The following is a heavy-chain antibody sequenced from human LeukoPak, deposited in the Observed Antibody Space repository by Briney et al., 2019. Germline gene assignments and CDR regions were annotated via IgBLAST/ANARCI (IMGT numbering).Heavy chain of an antibody. CDR2: IKQDGSEK. Sequence: GGSLRLSCAASGFTFSNYWMSWVRQAPGKGLEWVANIKQDGSEKYYVDSVKGRFTISRDNAKNSVYLQMDSLRAEDTAVYYCARDKVVGATYLDYWGQGTLVTVSS. D-gene: IGHD2-15*01. CDR3: ARDKVVGATYLDY. CDR1: GFTFSNYW. V-gene: IGHV3-7*01. J-gene: IGHJ4*02.